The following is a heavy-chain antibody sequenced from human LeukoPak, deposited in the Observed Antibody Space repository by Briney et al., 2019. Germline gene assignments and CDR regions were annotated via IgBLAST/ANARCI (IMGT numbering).Heavy chain of an antibody. V-gene: IGHV3-9*01. CDR2: ISWNSGSI. CDR3: AKDLSGSSWSIDY. Sequence: AGRSLRLSCAASGFTFDDYAMHWVRQAPGKGLEWVSGISWNSGSIGYADSVKGRFTISRDNAKNSLYLQMNSLRAEDTALYYCAKDLSGSSWSIDYWGQGTLVTVSS. D-gene: IGHD6-13*01. J-gene: IGHJ4*02. CDR1: GFTFDDYA.